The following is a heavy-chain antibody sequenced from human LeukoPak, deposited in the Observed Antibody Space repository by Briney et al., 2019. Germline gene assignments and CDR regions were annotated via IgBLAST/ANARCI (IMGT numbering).Heavy chain of an antibody. V-gene: IGHV3-30*18. CDR2: ISYDGSNK. CDR3: AKEGPYHDY. CDR1: GFAFSSYG. Sequence: GGSLRLSCAASGFAFSSYGMHWVRQAPGKGLEWVAVISYDGSNKYYADSVKGRFTISRDNSKNTLSLQMNSLRAEDMAVYYCAKEGPYHDYWGQGTLVTVSS. D-gene: IGHD2-2*01. J-gene: IGHJ4*02.